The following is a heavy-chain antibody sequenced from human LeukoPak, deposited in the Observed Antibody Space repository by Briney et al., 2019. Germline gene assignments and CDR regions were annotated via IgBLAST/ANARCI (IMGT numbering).Heavy chain of an antibody. CDR1: GDSVPINSAA. CDR2: TYYRSKWYN. J-gene: IGHJ4*02. Sequence: SQTLSLTCAISGDSVPINSAAWNWIRQSPSGGLEWLGSTYYRSKWYNDYSVSVKSRITINPDTSKNQFSLHLNSVTPVDTAVYYCARSAGGMIDYWGQGTLVTVSS. CDR3: ARSAGGMIDY. D-gene: IGHD3-16*01. V-gene: IGHV6-1*01.